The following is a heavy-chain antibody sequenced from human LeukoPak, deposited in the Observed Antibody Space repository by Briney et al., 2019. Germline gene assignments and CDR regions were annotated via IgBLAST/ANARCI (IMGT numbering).Heavy chain of an antibody. Sequence: PGGSLRLSCAASAFTFSNYWMSWVRQAPGKGLESVSRINTDGTVTTYADSVKGRFTVSRDNADNTMFLQMNSVRDEDTAVYYCATKQWLAPPPDSWGQGTPVTVSS. CDR1: AFTFSNYW. CDR3: ATKQWLAPPPDS. V-gene: IGHV3-74*01. D-gene: IGHD6-19*01. CDR2: INTDGTVT. J-gene: IGHJ4*02.